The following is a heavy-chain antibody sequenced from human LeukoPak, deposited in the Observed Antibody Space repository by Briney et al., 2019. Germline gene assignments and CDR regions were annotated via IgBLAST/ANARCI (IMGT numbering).Heavy chain of an antibody. CDR2: IYYSGSN. CDR3: AKGGPEASAGLSWFDP. V-gene: IGHV4-59*01. CDR1: GGFISNYY. D-gene: IGHD1-14*01. Sequence: MTSETLSLTCTVYGGFISNYYWYWMRQPPGKGREWIRYIYYSGSNNYNPSLRSRGTISVDTPKNQFSLKLSSVTAADTAVYYCAKGGPEASAGLSWFDPWGQGTLVTVSS. J-gene: IGHJ5*02.